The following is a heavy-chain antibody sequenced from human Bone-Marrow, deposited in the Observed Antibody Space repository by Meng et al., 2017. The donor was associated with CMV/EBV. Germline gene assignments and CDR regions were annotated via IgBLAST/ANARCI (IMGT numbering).Heavy chain of an antibody. V-gene: IGHV3-48*04. CDR2: ISTSSSTI. J-gene: IGHJ6*02. CDR3: ARADCSSTSCYQGYYYGMDV. Sequence: RRISCADSVFRFNTYNMNWVRQAPGKGLEWISYISTSSSTIYYADSVKGRFTISRDNAKNSLYLQMNSLRAEDTAVYYCARADCSSTSCYQGYYYGMDVWGQGTTVTVSS. CDR1: VFRFNTYN. D-gene: IGHD2-2*01.